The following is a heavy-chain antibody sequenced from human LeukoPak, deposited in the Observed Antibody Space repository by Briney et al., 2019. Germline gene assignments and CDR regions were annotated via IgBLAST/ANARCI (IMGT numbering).Heavy chain of an antibody. V-gene: IGHV5-10-1*01. Sequence: GESLKISCEGSGYRFTSYWITWVRQMPGKGLEWMGSIDPGASYTNYSPSIQGHVSTSFDKSISTAYLQWSSLKASDTAMYYCARGAYTYDYWGQGTLVTVSS. J-gene: IGHJ4*02. D-gene: IGHD5-18*01. CDR2: IDPGASYT. CDR1: GYRFTSYW. CDR3: ARGAYTYDY.